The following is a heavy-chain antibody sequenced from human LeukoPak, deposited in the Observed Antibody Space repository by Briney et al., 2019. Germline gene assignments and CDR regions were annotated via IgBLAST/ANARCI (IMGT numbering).Heavy chain of an antibody. J-gene: IGHJ3*01. D-gene: IGHD2-15*01. CDR1: GGSISSGSYF. Sequence: PSETLSLTCTVSGGSISSGSYFWSWIRQPAGKGLEWIGRIYTSGSTNYNPSLKSRVTISVDTSKNQFSLRLSSVTAADTAVYYCASDRIEVDAFDFWGQGTMVTVSS. CDR3: ASDRIEVDAFDF. CDR2: IYTSGST. V-gene: IGHV4-61*02.